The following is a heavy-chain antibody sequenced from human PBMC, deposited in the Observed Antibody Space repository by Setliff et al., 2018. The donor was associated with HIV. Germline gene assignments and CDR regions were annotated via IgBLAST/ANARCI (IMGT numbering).Heavy chain of an antibody. J-gene: IGHJ5*02. CDR3: ARVLLRTNPLYGVASNWFDP. V-gene: IGHV3-7*03. D-gene: IGHD2-8*01. CDR2: ISPEGNKK. CDR1: GFTFSDFW. Sequence: PGGSLRLSCAASGFTFSDFWMYWVRQAPGKGLEWVANISPEGNKKYYEGSVKGRFTSSRDNAKSSLFLQMSGLRPEDTAVYYCARVLLRTNPLYGVASNWFDPWGQGTLVTV.